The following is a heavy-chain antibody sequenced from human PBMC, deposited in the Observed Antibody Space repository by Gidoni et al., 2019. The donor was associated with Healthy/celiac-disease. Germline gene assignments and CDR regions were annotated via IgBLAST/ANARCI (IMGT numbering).Heavy chain of an antibody. CDR2: INNSGST. CDR3: ASHSGYDRQRAYYYYMDV. CDR1: GGSFRGYY. D-gene: IGHD5-12*01. J-gene: IGHJ6*03. Sequence: QVQLQQWGAGLLKPSETLSLTCAVYGGSFRGYYWSWIRQPPGKGLEWIGEINNSGSTNYNPSLKSRVTISVETSKNQFSLKLSSVTAADTAVYYCASHSGYDRQRAYYYYMDVWGKGTTVTVSS. V-gene: IGHV4-34*01.